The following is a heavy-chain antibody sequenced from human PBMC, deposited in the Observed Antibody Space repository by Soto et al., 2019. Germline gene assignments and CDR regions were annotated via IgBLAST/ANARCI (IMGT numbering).Heavy chain of an antibody. D-gene: IGHD2-2*01. J-gene: IGHJ6*02. Sequence: PGGSLRFSCAASGFTVSSNYMSWVRQAPGKGLEWVAVISYDGSNKYYADSVKGRFTISRDNSKNTLYLQMNSLRAEDTAVYYCAKPTSWASLIYYYYYGMDVWGQGTTVTVSS. CDR3: AKPTSWASLIYYYYYGMDV. V-gene: IGHV3-30*18. CDR1: GFTVSSNY. CDR2: ISYDGSNK.